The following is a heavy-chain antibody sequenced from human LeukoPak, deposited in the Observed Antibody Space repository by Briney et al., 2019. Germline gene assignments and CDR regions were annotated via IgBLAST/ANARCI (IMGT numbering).Heavy chain of an antibody. CDR1: GGSISSSNW. D-gene: IGHD3-10*01. CDR3: ASRITMVRGVSGGWFDP. J-gene: IGHJ5*02. CDR2: IYHSGST. Sequence: PSETLSLTCAVSGGSISSSNWWSWVRPPPGKGLEWIGEIYHSGSTNYNPSLKSRVTISVDKSKNQFSLKLSSVTAADTAVYYCASRITMVRGVSGGWFDPWGQGTLVTVSS. V-gene: IGHV4-4*02.